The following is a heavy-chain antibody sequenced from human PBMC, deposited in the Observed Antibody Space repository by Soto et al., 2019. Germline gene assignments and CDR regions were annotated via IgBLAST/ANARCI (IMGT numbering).Heavy chain of an antibody. D-gene: IGHD5-12*01. J-gene: IGHJ1*01. CDR1: GGSMSSSSYY. CDR3: ARYPEPDIVATLTPF. V-gene: IGHV4-39*01. CDR2: IYYSGST. Sequence: SETLSLTCTVSGGSMSSSSYYWGWIRQPPGKGLEWIGSIYYSGSTYYNPSLKSRVTRSVDTSKNQFSLKLSSVTAADTAVYYCARYPEPDIVATLTPFWGQGTLVTVSS.